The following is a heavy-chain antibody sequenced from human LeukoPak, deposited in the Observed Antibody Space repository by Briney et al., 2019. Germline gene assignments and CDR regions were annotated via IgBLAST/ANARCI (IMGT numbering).Heavy chain of an antibody. D-gene: IGHD2-15*01. CDR3: AKGDENCSGGSCHSGNTFDY. CDR2: ISGSGGST. CDR1: GFTFSSYA. V-gene: IGHV3-23*01. J-gene: IGHJ4*02. Sequence: RTGGSLRLSCAASGFTFSSYAMSWVRQAPGKGLEWVSAISGSGGSTYYADSVKGRFTISRDNSKNTLYLQMSSLRAEDTAVYFCAKGDENCSGGSCHSGNTFDYWGQGTLVTVSS.